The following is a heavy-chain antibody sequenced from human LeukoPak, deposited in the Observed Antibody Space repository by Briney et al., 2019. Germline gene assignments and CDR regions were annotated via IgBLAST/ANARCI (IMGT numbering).Heavy chain of an antibody. V-gene: IGHV1-69*13. CDR3: ARRGSGYYYFDY. D-gene: IGHD3-3*01. CDR2: IIPIFGTA. Sequence: ASVKVSCKASGGTFSSYAISWVRQAPGQGLEWMGGIIPIFGTANYAQKFQGRVTITADESTSTAYMELSSLRSEDTAVYYCARRGSGYYYFDYWGQGTLVTVSS. CDR1: GGTFSSYA. J-gene: IGHJ4*02.